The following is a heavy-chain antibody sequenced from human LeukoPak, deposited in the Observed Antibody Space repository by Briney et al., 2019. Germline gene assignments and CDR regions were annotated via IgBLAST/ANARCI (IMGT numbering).Heavy chain of an antibody. D-gene: IGHD4-17*01. CDR1: GGTFSSYT. Sequence: SVKVSCKASGGTFSSYTISWVRQAPGQGLEWMGRIIPILGIANYAQKFQGRVTITADKSTSTAYMGLSSLRSEDTAVYYCARATVTTTHYFDYWGQGTLVTVSS. CDR2: IIPILGIA. CDR3: ARATVTTTHYFDY. J-gene: IGHJ4*02. V-gene: IGHV1-69*02.